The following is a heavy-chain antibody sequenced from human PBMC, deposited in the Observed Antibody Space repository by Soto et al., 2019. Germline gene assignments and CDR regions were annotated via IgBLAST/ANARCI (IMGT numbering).Heavy chain of an antibody. V-gene: IGHV2-70*01. Sequence: SGPTLVNPTQTLTLTCTFSGFPLSTSGMCVSWIRQPPGKALEWLALIDWDDDKYYSTSLKTRLTISKDTSKNQVVLTMTNMDPVDTATYYCARIPRRINYYYGMDVWGQGTTVTVSS. CDR3: ARIPRRINYYYGMDV. CDR2: IDWDDDK. D-gene: IGHD6-6*01. J-gene: IGHJ6*02. CDR1: GFPLSTSGMC.